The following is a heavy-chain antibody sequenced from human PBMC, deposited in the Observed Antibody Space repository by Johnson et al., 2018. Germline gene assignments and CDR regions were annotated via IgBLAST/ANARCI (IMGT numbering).Heavy chain of an antibody. J-gene: IGHJ2*01. Sequence: QVQLVESGGGVVQPGRSLRLSCAASGFTFRSYGMHWVRQVPGKGLEWVAVISYDGSNKNYADSVKGRFTISRDNSKKTLYLEMNSLRADDTAVYYCAKDWGDGNTPLYWYVDLWGRGTLVSVSS. V-gene: IGHV3-30*18. CDR3: AKDWGDGNTPLYWYVDL. CDR1: GFTFRSYG. CDR2: ISYDGSNK. D-gene: IGHD5-24*01.